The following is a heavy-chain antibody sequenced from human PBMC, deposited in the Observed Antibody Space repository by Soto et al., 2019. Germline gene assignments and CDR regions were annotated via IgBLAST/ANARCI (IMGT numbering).Heavy chain of an antibody. Sequence: PGESLKISCKGSGYTFTNYWIVWVRQIPGKGLEWMGIIYPGDSDTRYSPSFQGQVTISADRSISTAYLPWSSLKASDTGMYYCPRYPALTDYFLHCMVLWGQGTTVAVSS. CDR2: IYPGDSDT. CDR3: PRYPALTDYFLHCMVL. D-gene: IGHD2-8*01. CDR1: GYTFTNYW. V-gene: IGHV5-51*01. J-gene: IGHJ6*02.